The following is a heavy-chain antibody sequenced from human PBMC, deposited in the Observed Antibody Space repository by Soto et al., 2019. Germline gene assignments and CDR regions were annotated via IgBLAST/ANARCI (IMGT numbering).Heavy chain of an antibody. D-gene: IGHD4-17*01. V-gene: IGHV4-31*03. CDR1: GGSISSGGYY. Sequence: QVQLQESGPGLVKPSQTLSLTCTVSGGSISSGGYYWSWIRQHPGKGLEWIGYIYYSGSTYYNPPLKSRVTISVDTSKNQSSLRLSSVTAADTAVYYCARAKRHDYGDYFDYWGQGTLVTVSS. J-gene: IGHJ4*02. CDR2: IYYSGST. CDR3: ARAKRHDYGDYFDY.